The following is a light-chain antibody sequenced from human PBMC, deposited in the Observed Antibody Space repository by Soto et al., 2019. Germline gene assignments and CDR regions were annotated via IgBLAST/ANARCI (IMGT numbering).Light chain of an antibody. CDR3: QQYNNWPRT. V-gene: IGKV3-15*01. Sequence: TVVTQSPAILSVSPGETATLSCRASQSIGINLAWYQQKPGQAPSLLIYEASTRATGVPARFSGSGSGTDFTLTISSLQSADLAVYHCQQYNNWPRTFGQGTKVDIK. CDR2: EAS. CDR1: QSIGIN. J-gene: IGKJ1*01.